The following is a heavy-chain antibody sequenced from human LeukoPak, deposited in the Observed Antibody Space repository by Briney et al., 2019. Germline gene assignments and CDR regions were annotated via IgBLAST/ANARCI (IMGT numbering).Heavy chain of an antibody. CDR2: ISWNSGSI. V-gene: IGHV3-9*01. J-gene: IGHJ4*02. Sequence: GGSLRLSCAGSGFIFNNYAMHWVRQPPGKGLEWVSGISWNSGSIDYADSVKGRFTISRDNAKNSLYLQMNSLRVKDTAFYYCAKDNRRHYTSGPNPDSLHWGQGALVTVSS. D-gene: IGHD6-19*01. CDR1: GFIFNNYA. CDR3: AKDNRRHYTSGPNPDSLH.